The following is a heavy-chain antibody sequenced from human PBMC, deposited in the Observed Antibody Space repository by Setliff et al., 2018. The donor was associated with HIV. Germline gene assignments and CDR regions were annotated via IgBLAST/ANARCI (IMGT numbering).Heavy chain of an antibody. J-gene: IGHJ3*02. CDR3: ARVAVAGTTVDVFDI. V-gene: IGHV4-4*02. D-gene: IGHD6-19*01. CDR1: GGSISSSNW. CDR2: IYHSGST. Sequence: SETLSLTCAVSGGSISSSNWWSWVRQPPGKGLEWIGEIYHSGSTNYNPSLKSRVTISVDKSKNQFSLKLKSVPAADTAVYYCARVAVAGTTVDVFDIWGQGTMVTVSS.